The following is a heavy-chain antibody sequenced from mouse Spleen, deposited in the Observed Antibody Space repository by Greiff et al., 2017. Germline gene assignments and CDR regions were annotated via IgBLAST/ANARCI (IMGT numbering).Heavy chain of an antibody. Sequence: EVQLVESGPELVKPGASVKISCKASGYSFTGYYMNWVKQSPEKSLEWIGEINPSTGGTTYNQKFKAKATLTVDKSSSTAYMQLKSLTSEDSAVYYGASSILRLHNYAMDYWGQGTSVTVSS. CDR1: GYSFTGYY. V-gene: IGHV1-42*01. CDR2: INPSTGGT. J-gene: IGHJ4*01. D-gene: IGHD1-2*01. CDR3: ASSILRLHNYAMDY.